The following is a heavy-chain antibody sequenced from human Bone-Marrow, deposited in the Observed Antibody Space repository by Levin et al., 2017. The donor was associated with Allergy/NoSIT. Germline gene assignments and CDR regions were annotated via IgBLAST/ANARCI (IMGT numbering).Heavy chain of an antibody. CDR2: IIPILGIA. Sequence: KISCKASGGTFSSYAISWVRQAPGQGLEWMGRIIPILGIANYAQKFQGRVTITADKSTSTAYMELSSLRSEDTAVYYCARASFPYCSGGSCPGAFDIWGQGTMVTVSS. CDR3: ARASFPYCSGGSCPGAFDI. CDR1: GGTFSSYA. D-gene: IGHD2-15*01. J-gene: IGHJ3*02. V-gene: IGHV1-69*04.